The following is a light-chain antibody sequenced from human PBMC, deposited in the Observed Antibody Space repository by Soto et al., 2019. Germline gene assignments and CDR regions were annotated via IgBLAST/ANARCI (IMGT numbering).Light chain of an antibody. J-gene: IGKJ3*01. CDR3: QQSYSTPFT. V-gene: IGKV1-39*01. Sequence: DIQMTQSPSSLCASVGDRVIITCRASQSISRYLNWYQQKPGKAPKLLIYAASSLQSGVPSRFSGSGSGTDFTLTISSLQPEDFTTYYCQQSYSTPFTFGPGTKVDIK. CDR1: QSISRY. CDR2: AAS.